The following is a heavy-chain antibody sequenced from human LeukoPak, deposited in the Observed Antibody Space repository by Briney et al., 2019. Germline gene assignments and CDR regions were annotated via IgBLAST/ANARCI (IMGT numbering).Heavy chain of an antibody. D-gene: IGHD2-21*01. V-gene: IGHV1-18*01. CDR2: ISAYNGNT. CDR1: GYTFTSYG. CDR3: ARAGGYCGRISCPYYFDY. Sequence: VASVKVSCKASGYTFTSYGISWVRQAPGQGLEWMGWISAYNGNTNYAQKLQGRVTMTTDTSTSTAYMELRSLRSDDTAMYYCARAGGYCGRISCPYYFDYWGQGSLVAVSS. J-gene: IGHJ4*02.